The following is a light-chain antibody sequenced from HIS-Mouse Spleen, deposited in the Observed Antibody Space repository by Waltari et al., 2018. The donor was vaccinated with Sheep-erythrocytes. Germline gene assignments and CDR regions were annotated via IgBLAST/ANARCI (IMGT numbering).Light chain of an antibody. V-gene: IGLV2-11*01. CDR2: DVS. CDR3: CSYAGSYNHV. J-gene: IGLJ1*01. CDR1: SSDVGGYNY. Sequence: QSALTQPRSVSGSPGQSVTISCTGTSSDVGGYNYVSWYQQHPGKAPKLMIYDVSKRPSGVPDRFSGSKYGYTAYLTISGLQAEDEADYYCCSYAGSYNHVFATGTKVTVL.